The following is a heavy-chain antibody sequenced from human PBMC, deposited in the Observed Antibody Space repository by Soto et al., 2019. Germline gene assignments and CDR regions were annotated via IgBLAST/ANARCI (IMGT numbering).Heavy chain of an antibody. CDR3: ARDQDSGYVINLLYFYNMDI. J-gene: IGHJ6*02. CDR2: IITIFGTA. D-gene: IGHD5-12*01. V-gene: IGHV1-69*12. CDR1: GGTFSSYA. Sequence: QVQLVQSGAEVKKPGSSVKVSCKASGGTFSSYAISWVRQAPGQGLEWMGGIITIFGTANYAQKFQGRVTITADESTSTAYMELSSLRSEDTAVYYCARDQDSGYVINLLYFYNMDIWGQGTTVTVSS.